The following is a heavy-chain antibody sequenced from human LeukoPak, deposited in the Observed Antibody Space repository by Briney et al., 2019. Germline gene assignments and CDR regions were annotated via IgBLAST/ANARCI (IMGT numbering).Heavy chain of an antibody. V-gene: IGHV3-48*01. Sequence: PGGSLRLSCATSGFTLSSYSMNWVRQAPGKGLEWVSYISRGSTTIYYADSVKGRFTISRDNAKNSLYLQMNSLRAEDTAVYYCARDLEQWLVRVYYFDYWGQGTLVTVSS. J-gene: IGHJ4*02. D-gene: IGHD6-19*01. CDR1: GFTLSSYS. CDR2: ISRGSTTI. CDR3: ARDLEQWLVRVYYFDY.